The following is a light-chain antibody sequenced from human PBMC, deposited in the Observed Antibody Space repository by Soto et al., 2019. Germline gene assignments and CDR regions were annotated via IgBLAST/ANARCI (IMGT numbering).Light chain of an antibody. Sequence: DIQLTQSPSFLSASVGDRVTITCRASQGIRSYLAWYQQRPGKAPELLIYDASSLESGVPSRFRGSGSGTEFTLPISSLQPDDFATYYCQQYNSYSPGYTFGQGTKLEIK. CDR3: QQYNSYSPGYT. J-gene: IGKJ2*01. V-gene: IGKV1-9*01. CDR1: QGIRSY. CDR2: DAS.